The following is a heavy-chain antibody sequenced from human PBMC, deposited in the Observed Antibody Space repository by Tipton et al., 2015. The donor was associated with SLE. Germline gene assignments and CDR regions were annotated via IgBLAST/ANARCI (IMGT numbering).Heavy chain of an antibody. CDR2: IYTSGST. CDR1: GGSISSGSYY. CDR3: ARDQDGSGSYAT. J-gene: IGHJ4*02. Sequence: TLSLTCTVSGGSISSGSYYWSWIRQPAGKGLEWIGRIYTSGSTNYNPSLKSRVTISVDTSKNQFSLKLSSVTAADTAVYYCARDQDGSGSYATWGQGTLVTVSS. V-gene: IGHV4-61*02. D-gene: IGHD3-10*01.